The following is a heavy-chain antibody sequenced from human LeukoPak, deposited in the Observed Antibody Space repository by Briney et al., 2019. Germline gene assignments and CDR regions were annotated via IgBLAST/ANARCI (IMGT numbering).Heavy chain of an antibody. Sequence: GASVKVSCKASGGTFSSYAISWVRQAPGQGLEWMGRIIPIFGIANHAQKFQGRVTITADKSTSTAYMELSSLRSEDTAVYYCARDDCSGGSCYEVPNNWFDPWGQGTLVTVSS. J-gene: IGHJ5*02. D-gene: IGHD2-15*01. CDR3: ARDDCSGGSCYEVPNNWFDP. CDR1: GGTFSSYA. CDR2: IIPIFGIA. V-gene: IGHV1-69*04.